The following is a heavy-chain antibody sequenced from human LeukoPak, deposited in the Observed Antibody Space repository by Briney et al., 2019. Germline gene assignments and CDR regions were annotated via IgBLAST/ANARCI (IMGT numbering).Heavy chain of an antibody. CDR3: ARDRTPHHNWDDAVGLRF. CDR2: IWPDESNV. V-gene: IGHV3-33*08. CDR1: GFTFSSYE. J-gene: IGHJ1*01. Sequence: GGSLRLSCAASGFTFSSYEMNWVRQAPGKGLEWVAVIWPDESNVHYADSVKDRFTISRDTSKNTLYLQMSSLRVEDTAVYYCARDRTPHHNWDDAVGLRFWGQGTLVTVSS. D-gene: IGHD1-20*01.